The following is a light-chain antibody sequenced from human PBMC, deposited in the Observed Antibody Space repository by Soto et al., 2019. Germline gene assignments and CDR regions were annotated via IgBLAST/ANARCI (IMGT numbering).Light chain of an antibody. J-gene: IGKJ1*01. V-gene: IGKV1-39*01. Sequence: DLQMTQSPSSLSASVGDRVTITCRASQSISIYLNWYQQRPGKAPKLLMYAASSLHSGVPSRFSGSGSGTDFTLTISSLQPEDFATYYCQQSYSTRLTFGQGTRVEIK. CDR3: QQSYSTRLT. CDR2: AAS. CDR1: QSISIY.